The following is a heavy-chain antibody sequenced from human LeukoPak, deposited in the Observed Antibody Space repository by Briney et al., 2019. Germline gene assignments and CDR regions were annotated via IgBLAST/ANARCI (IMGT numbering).Heavy chain of an antibody. J-gene: IGHJ3*02. CDR2: IYYSGST. V-gene: IGHV4-39*01. Sequence: SETLSLTCTVSGGSISSSSYYWGWIRQPPGKGLEWIGSIYYSGSTYYNPSLKSRVTISVDTSKNQFSLKLSPVTAADTAVYYCASSYCGGDCYSGAFDIWGQGTMVTVSS. D-gene: IGHD2-21*02. CDR1: GGSISSSSYY. CDR3: ASSYCGGDCYSGAFDI.